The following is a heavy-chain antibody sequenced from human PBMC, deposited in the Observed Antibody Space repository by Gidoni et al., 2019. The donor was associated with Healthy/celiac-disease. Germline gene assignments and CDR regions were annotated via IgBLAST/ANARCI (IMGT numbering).Heavy chain of an antibody. CDR3: AGGTCSGGSCYSGVYAFDI. V-gene: IGHV4-39*01. CDR1: GGSIRSSSYY. CDR2: IYYSGST. J-gene: IGHJ3*02. D-gene: IGHD2-15*01. Sequence: QLQLQESGPGLVKPSETLSLTCTVSGGSIRSSSYYWGWLRQPPGKGLEWIGSIYYSGSTYYNPSLKSRVTISVDTSKNQFSLKLSSVTAADTAVYYCAGGTCSGGSCYSGVYAFDIWGQGTMVTVSS.